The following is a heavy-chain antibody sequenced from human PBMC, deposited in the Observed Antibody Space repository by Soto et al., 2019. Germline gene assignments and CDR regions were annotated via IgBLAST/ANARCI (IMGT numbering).Heavy chain of an antibody. Sequence: EVQLVESGGGLVQPGGSLRLSCAASGFTFSSYWMHWVRQAPGKGLVWVSRINSDGSRTSYADSVKGRFTISRDNAKNTLYRQMNSLRAEDTAVYYCARDADGRDIIDYWGQGTLVTVSS. CDR2: INSDGSRT. CDR3: ARDADGRDIIDY. V-gene: IGHV3-74*01. J-gene: IGHJ4*02. D-gene: IGHD3-9*01. CDR1: GFTFSSYW.